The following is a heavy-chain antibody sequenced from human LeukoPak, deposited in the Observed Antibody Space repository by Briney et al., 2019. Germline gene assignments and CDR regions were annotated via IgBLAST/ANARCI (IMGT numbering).Heavy chain of an antibody. D-gene: IGHD6-13*01. CDR3: ARSAGGTVDY. Sequence: SQTLSLTCAISGDSVASNDDAWNWIRQSPSRGLEWLGRTYYRSKWYGEYAVSVKGRIAINPDTSRNQFSLHLNSVTPDDSAIYYCARSAGGTVDYWGQGALDTVSS. J-gene: IGHJ4*02. CDR2: TYYRSKWYG. CDR1: GDSVASNDDA. V-gene: IGHV6-1*01.